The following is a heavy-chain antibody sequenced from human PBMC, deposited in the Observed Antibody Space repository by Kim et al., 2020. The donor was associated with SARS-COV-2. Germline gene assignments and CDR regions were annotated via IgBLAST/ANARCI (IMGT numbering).Heavy chain of an antibody. Sequence: GRITISRDNSKNTLYLQMNSLRAEDTAVYYCAREILTTVYTEYYYYYMDVWGKGTTVTVSS. V-gene: IGHV3-66*01. J-gene: IGHJ6*03. CDR3: AREILTTVYTEYYYYYMDV. D-gene: IGHD4-4*01.